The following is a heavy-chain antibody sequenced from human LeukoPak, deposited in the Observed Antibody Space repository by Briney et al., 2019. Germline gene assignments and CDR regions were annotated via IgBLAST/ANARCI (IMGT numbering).Heavy chain of an antibody. CDR2: INHSGST. D-gene: IGHD2-2*02. CDR1: GESFSGYY. J-gene: IGHJ5*02. CDR3: ARGEEEVRYRRYNWFDP. Sequence: SETLSLTCAVYGESFSGYYWSWIRQPPGKGLEWIGEINHSGSTNYNPSLKSRVTISVDTSKNQFSLKLSSVTAADTAVYYCARGEEEVRYRRYNWFDPWGQGTLVTVSS. V-gene: IGHV4-34*01.